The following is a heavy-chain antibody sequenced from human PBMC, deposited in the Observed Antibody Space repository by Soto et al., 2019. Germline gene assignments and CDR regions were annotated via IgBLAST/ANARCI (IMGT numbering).Heavy chain of an antibody. Sequence: SETLSLTCTVSGGSISSYYWSWIRQPPGKGLEWIGYIYYSGSTNYNPSLKSRVTISVDTSKNQFSLKLSSVTAADTAVYYCARRGSGYGDYDYWGQGTLVTVSS. CDR3: ARRGSGYGDYDY. CDR2: IYYSGST. CDR1: GGSISSYY. D-gene: IGHD4-17*01. J-gene: IGHJ4*02. V-gene: IGHV4-59*08.